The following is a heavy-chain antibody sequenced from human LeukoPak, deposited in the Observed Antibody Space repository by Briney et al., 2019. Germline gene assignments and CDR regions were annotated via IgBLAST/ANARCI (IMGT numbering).Heavy chain of an antibody. J-gene: IGHJ6*03. CDR3: ARGRQEISMIIVVMTAVSYYLDA. V-gene: IGHV4-34*01. CDR1: GESFSGYY. CDR2: INPGGST. Sequence: SETLSLTCAVYGESFSGYYWTWIRQSPGKGVEWIGEINPGGSTYFNPSLKSRLTISRDTSKSQCSLRLRSVTAADTGIYYCARGRQEISMIIVVMTAVSYYLDAWGKGTTVTVS. D-gene: IGHD3-22*01.